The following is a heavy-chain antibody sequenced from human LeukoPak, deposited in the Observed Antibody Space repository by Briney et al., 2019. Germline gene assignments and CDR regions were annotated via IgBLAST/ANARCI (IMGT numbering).Heavy chain of an antibody. Sequence: SETLSLTCTVSGGSISSYYWSWIRQPAGKGLEWIGRIYTSGSTNYNPSLKSRVTMSADTSKNQFSLKLSSVTAADTAVYYCAITSDERRASDYWGQGTLVTVSS. J-gene: IGHJ4*02. CDR3: AITSDERRASDY. V-gene: IGHV4-4*07. D-gene: IGHD1-1*01. CDR1: GGSISSYY. CDR2: IYTSGST.